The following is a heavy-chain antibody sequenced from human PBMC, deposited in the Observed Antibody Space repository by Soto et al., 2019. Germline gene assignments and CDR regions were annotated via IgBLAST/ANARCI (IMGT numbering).Heavy chain of an antibody. CDR1: GFTFNNYA. CDR3: AKDRLGGNCDY. V-gene: IGHV3-23*01. J-gene: IGHJ4*02. Sequence: EVQVLDSGGGLVQPGGSLRLSCAASGFTFNNYAMNWVRQAPGKGLEWVATISGTGGSTYYADSVKGRFTISRDNSKNTLYLQMNRLRVEDTAVYYCAKDRLGGNCDYWGQGTQVTVSS. CDR2: ISGTGGST.